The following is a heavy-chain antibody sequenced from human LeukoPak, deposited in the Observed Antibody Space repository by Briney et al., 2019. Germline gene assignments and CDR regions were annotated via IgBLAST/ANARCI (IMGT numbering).Heavy chain of an antibody. D-gene: IGHD6-25*01. Sequence: SETLSLTCTVSGGSISSYYWSWVRQPPGKGLECIGHIYNSGSTNYNPSLKSRVSISVDTSKNQFSLKLSSVTAADTAVYYCARSAIDAFDIWGQGTMVTVSS. V-gene: IGHV4-59*08. CDR2: IYNSGST. J-gene: IGHJ3*02. CDR3: ARSAIDAFDI. CDR1: GGSISSYY.